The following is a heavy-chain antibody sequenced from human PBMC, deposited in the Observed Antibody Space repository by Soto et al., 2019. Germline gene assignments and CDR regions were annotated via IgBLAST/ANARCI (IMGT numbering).Heavy chain of an antibody. Sequence: QVQLVQSGAEVKKPGSSVKVSCKASGGTFSSYTISWVRQAPGQGLEWMGRIIPILGIANYAQKFQGRVTITADKATSTAYMELSSLRSEDTAVYYCARDGIAASWYFDLWGRGTLVTVSS. D-gene: IGHD2-15*01. CDR3: ARDGIAASWYFDL. J-gene: IGHJ2*01. CDR2: IIPILGIA. CDR1: GGTFSSYT. V-gene: IGHV1-69*08.